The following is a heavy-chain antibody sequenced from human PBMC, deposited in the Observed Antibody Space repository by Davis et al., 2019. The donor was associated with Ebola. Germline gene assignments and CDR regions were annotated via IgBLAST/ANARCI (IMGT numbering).Heavy chain of an antibody. CDR3: ARNDSVSKWFDP. CDR1: RDIFSPHT. V-gene: IGHV1-69*13. CDR2: IIPVYGAS. D-gene: IGHD2-21*02. J-gene: IGHJ5*02. Sequence: SVKVSCKASRDIFSPHTLNWVRQAPGQGLEWMGGIIPVYGASYYAQTYKERLTITADLSTGTVYLELSSLTSEDTAIYFCARNDSVSKWFDPWGQGTPVTVSS.